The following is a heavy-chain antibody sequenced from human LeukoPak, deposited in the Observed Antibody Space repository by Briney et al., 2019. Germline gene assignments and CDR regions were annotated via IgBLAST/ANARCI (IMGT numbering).Heavy chain of an antibody. CDR2: IYYSGST. J-gene: IGHJ4*02. Sequence: PSETLSLTCTVSGDSISGYYWNWIRQPPGKGLEWIGYIYYSGSTNYNPSLKSRVTISIDTSKDQFSLKPRSVTAADTAVYYCARGSGWLPNSWGQGTLVTVSS. V-gene: IGHV4-59*01. D-gene: IGHD6-13*01. CDR3: ARGSGWLPNS. CDR1: GDSISGYY.